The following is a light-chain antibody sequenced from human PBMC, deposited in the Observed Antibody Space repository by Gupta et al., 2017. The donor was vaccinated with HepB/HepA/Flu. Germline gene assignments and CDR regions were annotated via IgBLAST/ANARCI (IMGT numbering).Light chain of an antibody. J-gene: IGKJ4*01. V-gene: IGKV3-15*01. CDR1: QSISTN. Sequence: EIVMTQSPATLSVSPGERATLSCRASQSISTNLAWYQQKPGQAPRLLIYGSFTRATGIPARFSGSGSGTEFTLTISSLQSEDFAVYFRQQYNNWPLTFGGGTKVEIK. CDR2: GSF. CDR3: QQYNNWPLT.